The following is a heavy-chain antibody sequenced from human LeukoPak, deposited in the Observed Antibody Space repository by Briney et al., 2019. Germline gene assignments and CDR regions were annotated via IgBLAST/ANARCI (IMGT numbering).Heavy chain of an antibody. Sequence: ASVTVSFTASGYTFTGNYMHWVRQAPGQGLEWMGWVNPKSGSTNYAQKFQGRVTMTRDTSISTAYMELSRLRSDDTAVYYCVLAAAGLNWFDLWGQGTLVTVSS. J-gene: IGHJ5*02. V-gene: IGHV1-2*02. D-gene: IGHD6-13*01. CDR3: VLAAAGLNWFDL. CDR2: VNPKSGST. CDR1: GYTFTGNY.